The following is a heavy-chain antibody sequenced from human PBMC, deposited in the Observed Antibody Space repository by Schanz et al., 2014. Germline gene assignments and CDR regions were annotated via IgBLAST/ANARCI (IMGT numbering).Heavy chain of an antibody. CDR2: IIPSLGLA. J-gene: IGHJ6*02. Sequence: QVQLVHSGAEVKKPGSSVKVSCKASGGTFSSYTISWVRQAPGQGLEWMGRIIPSLGLAKYEQKFQDKVTITADTSTTTAYMELSGLRSEDTAVYYCARAKRFGDMDVWGQGTTVTVSS. CDR3: ARAKRFGDMDV. CDR1: GGTFSSYT. D-gene: IGHD3-10*01. V-gene: IGHV1-69*02.